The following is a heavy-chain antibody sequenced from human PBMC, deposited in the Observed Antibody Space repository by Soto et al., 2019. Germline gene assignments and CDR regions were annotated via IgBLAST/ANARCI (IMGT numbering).Heavy chain of an antibody. V-gene: IGHV1-24*01. CDR2: FDPEDGET. CDR1: GYTLTELS. CDR3: ATESRNPYYYYYGMDV. Sequence: ASVKVSCKVSGYTLTELSMHWLRQAAGKGLEWMGGFDPEDGETIYAQKFQGRVTMTEDTSTDTAYMELSSLRSEDTAVYYCATESRNPYYYYYGMDVWGQGTTVTVSS. D-gene: IGHD1-1*01. J-gene: IGHJ6*02.